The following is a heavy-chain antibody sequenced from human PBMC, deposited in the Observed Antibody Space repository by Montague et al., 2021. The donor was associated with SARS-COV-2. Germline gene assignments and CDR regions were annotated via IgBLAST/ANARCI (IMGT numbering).Heavy chain of an antibody. Sequence: CAISGDSVWSNTAAWNWIRQSPSGGLEWLGGANYRSKWTSDYATSVEGRISIDPGTSKNQFFLHLRSVTPEDTGVYYCVRDTGSAQAGFDAWGQGTLVTVSS. V-gene: IGHV6-1*01. J-gene: IGHJ4*02. CDR3: VRDTGSAQAGFDA. CDR2: ANYRSKWTS. CDR1: GDSVWSNTAA. D-gene: IGHD4-17*01.